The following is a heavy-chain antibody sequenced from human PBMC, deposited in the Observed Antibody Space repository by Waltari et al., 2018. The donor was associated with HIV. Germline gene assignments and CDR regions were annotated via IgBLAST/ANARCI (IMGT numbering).Heavy chain of an antibody. CDR1: GYTISAYH. CDR3: VRVIRGSPLDY. CDR2: INDNSGGT. J-gene: IGHJ4*02. D-gene: IGHD6-19*01. Sequence: QVQLLQSSAEMKKPGASVRISCKASGYTISAYHIHWVRQAPGQGLEWMAWINDNSGGTHILQKFRGRVTVTRDTAATTVYLDLSGLTFADTATYFCVRVIRGSPLDYWGPGTPVIVSS. V-gene: IGHV1-2*02.